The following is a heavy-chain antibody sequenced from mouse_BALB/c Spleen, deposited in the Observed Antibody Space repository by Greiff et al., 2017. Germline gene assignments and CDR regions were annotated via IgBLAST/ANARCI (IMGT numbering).Heavy chain of an antibody. CDR1: GFAFSSYD. D-gene: IGHD2-4*01. CDR2: ISSGGGST. J-gene: IGHJ3*01. CDR3: ARRDYDYDGFAY. Sequence: EVKLMESGGGLVKPGGSLKLSCAASGFAFSSYDMSWVRQTPEKRLEWVAYISSGGGSTYYPDTVKGRFTISRDNAKNTLYLQMSSLKSEDTAMYYCARRDYDYDGFAYWGQGTLVTVSA. V-gene: IGHV5-12-1*01.